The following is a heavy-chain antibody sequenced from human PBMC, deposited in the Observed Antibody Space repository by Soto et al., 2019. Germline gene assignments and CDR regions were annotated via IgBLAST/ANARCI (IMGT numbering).Heavy chain of an antibody. CDR3: ARNGLVGSGWYYFDY. D-gene: IGHD6-19*01. CDR2: INHSGST. Sequence: SETLSLTCAVYGGSFSGYYWSWIRQPPGKGLEWIGEINHSGSTNYNPSLKSRVTISVDTSKNQFSLKLSSVTAADTAVYYCARNGLVGSGWYYFDYWGQGTLVTVSS. V-gene: IGHV4-34*01. J-gene: IGHJ4*02. CDR1: GGSFSGYY.